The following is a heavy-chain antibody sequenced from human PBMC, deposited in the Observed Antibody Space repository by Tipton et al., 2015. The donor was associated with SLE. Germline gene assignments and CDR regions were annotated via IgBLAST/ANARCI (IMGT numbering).Heavy chain of an antibody. CDR3: VRLELPATKADY. J-gene: IGHJ4*02. CDR2: SNPSGNT. D-gene: IGHD5-24*01. Sequence: AGLVKPSETLSLTCAVYGGSFSGYSWSWIRQPPGKGLEWIGESNPSGNTNYNPSLKSRVTVSIDTSKNQFSLKLSSVTAADTAVYYCVRLELPATKADYWGPGTLVTVSS. V-gene: IGHV4-34*01. CDR1: GGSFSGYS.